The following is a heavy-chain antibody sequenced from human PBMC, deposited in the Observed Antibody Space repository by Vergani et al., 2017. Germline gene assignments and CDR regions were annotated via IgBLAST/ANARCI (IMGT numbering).Heavy chain of an antibody. CDR1: GFTFSDHY. D-gene: IGHD2-21*02. V-gene: IGHV3-33*08. CDR3: ARAQVNCGGDCYVFDY. Sequence: QVQLVESGGGLVKPGGSLRLSCAASGFTFSDHYMSWVRQAPGKGLEWVAVIWYDGSNKYYADSVKGRFTISRDNSKNTLYLQMNSLRAEDTAVYYCARAQVNCGGDCYVFDYWGQGTLVTVSS. J-gene: IGHJ4*02. CDR2: IWYDGSNK.